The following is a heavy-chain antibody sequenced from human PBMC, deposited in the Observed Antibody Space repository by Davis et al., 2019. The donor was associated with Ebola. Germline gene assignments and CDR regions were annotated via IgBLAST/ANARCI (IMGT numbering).Heavy chain of an antibody. CDR1: GGSFSGYY. D-gene: IGHD2-2*01. CDR3: AKTGSNGYCRGTSCYWFGLDV. V-gene: IGHV4-34*09. CDR2: INHSGST. J-gene: IGHJ6*02. Sequence: PSETLSLTCAVYGGSFSGYYWSWIRQPPGKGLEWIGEINHSGSTYYNPSLKSRVTISLDTSKNQLSLKLSSVTAADTAVYYCAKTGSNGYCRGTSCYWFGLDVWGQGTTVTVSS.